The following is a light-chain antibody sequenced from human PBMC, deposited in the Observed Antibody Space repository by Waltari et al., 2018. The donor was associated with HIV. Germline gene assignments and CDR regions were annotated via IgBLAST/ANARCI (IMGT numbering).Light chain of an antibody. Sequence: QSALTQPPSASGSPGQSVTISCTGTSSDVGGSKYVSWYQQHPGKAPKLMIYEVNSRPSGAPDRFSGSRSANTASLPGSVLQADDEADYYCNSYAGINNWVFGGGTKLTVL. CDR2: EVN. CDR3: NSYAGINNWV. CDR1: SSDVGGSKY. V-gene: IGLV2-8*01. J-gene: IGLJ3*02.